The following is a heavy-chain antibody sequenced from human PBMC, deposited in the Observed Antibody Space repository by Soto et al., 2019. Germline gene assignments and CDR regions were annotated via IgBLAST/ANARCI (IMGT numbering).Heavy chain of an antibody. D-gene: IGHD6-19*01. CDR1: GYTFSNYG. CDR3: SRFIMVGGWFDPNYYHGMDV. CDR2: ISGYNGNT. V-gene: IGHV1-18*01. Sequence: ASVKVSCKTSGYTFSNYGINWVRQAPGQGLEWMGWISGYNGNTNYAQTVQGRVTMTTDTSTGTVYMELRSLKSDDTAIYYCSRFIMVGGWFDPNYYHGMDVRGQGTTVTVSS. J-gene: IGHJ6*02.